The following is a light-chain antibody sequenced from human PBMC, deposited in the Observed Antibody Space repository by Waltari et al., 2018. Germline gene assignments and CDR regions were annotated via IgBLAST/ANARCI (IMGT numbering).Light chain of an antibody. CDR2: HAS. Sequence: EIVLTQSPGTLSLSPGESATLSCRASQSVSTYLAWYQQKPGQAHRLLIYHASSRATGIPDRFSGSGFGTDFSLTISRLEPEDFAVYYCQHYLRLPATFGQGTKVEIK. CDR1: QSVSTY. V-gene: IGKV3-20*01. J-gene: IGKJ1*01. CDR3: QHYLRLPAT.